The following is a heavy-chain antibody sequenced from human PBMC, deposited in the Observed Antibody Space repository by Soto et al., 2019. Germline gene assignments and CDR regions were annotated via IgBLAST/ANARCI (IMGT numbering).Heavy chain of an antibody. CDR3: ARNFPSLNWFDP. CDR2: ISGSGGST. CDR1: GFTFSSYA. D-gene: IGHD2-2*01. Sequence: PGGSLRLSCAASGFTFSSYAMSWVRQAPGKGLEWVSAISGSGGSTYYADSVKGRFTISRDNSKNTLYPQMNSLRAEDTAVYYCARNFPSLNWFDPWGQGTLVTVSS. V-gene: IGHV3-23*01. J-gene: IGHJ5*02.